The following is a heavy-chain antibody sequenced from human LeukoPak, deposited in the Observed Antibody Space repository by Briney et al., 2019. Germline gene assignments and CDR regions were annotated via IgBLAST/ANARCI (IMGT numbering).Heavy chain of an antibody. D-gene: IGHD3-10*01. CDR2: IYYNGST. V-gene: IGHV4-39*02. CDR3: TREGSGSLFYYGMDV. J-gene: IGHJ6*02. Sequence: SETQSLTCTVSGGSISSSSYYWGWIRQPPGKGLEWIGSIYYNGSTYYNPSLKSRVTISVDTSKKQFSLKLSSVTAADSAVYYCTREGSGSLFYYGMDVWGQGTTVTVSS. CDR1: GGSISSSSYY.